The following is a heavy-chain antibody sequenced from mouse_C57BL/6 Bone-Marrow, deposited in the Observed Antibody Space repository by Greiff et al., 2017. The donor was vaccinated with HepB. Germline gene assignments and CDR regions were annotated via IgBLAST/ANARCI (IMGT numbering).Heavy chain of an antibody. Sequence: QVQLQQSGAELARPGASVKLSCKASGYTFTSYGISWVKQRTGQGLEWIGEIYPRSGNTYYNEKFKGKATLTADKSSSTAYMELRSLTSEDSAVYFCARCGITTVVATSFDYWGQGTTLTVSS. CDR1: GYTFTSYG. J-gene: IGHJ2*01. CDR3: ARCGITTVVATSFDY. D-gene: IGHD1-1*01. V-gene: IGHV1-81*01. CDR2: IYPRSGNT.